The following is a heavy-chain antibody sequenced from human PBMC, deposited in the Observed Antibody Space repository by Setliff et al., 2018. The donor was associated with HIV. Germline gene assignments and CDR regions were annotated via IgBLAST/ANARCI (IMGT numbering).Heavy chain of an antibody. J-gene: IGHJ3*02. CDR1: GGSFSGYY. D-gene: IGHD1-26*01. V-gene: IGHV4-34*01. Sequence: SETLSLTCAVYGGSFSGYYWSWIRQPPGKGMEWIGEINHSGSTNYNPSLKSRVTISVDTSKNQFPLKLSSVTAADTAVYYCARRRWELLKRGAAFDIWGQGTMVTVSS. CDR3: ARRRWELLKRGAAFDI. CDR2: INHSGST.